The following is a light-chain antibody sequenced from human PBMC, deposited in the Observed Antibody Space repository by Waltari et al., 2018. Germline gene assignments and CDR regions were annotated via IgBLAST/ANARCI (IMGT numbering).Light chain of an antibody. V-gene: IGLV1-44*01. CDR1: SSNIGSNA. J-gene: IGLJ3*02. CDR2: SNN. Sequence: QSVLTQPPSASGTPGQRVTISCSGSSSNIGSNAVNWYQQLPGTAHKLLIYSNNQRPVGVPDRFSGSKSGPSASLALSGLQSEDEADYYCAAWDDSLNGWVFGGATKLTVL. CDR3: AAWDDSLNGWV.